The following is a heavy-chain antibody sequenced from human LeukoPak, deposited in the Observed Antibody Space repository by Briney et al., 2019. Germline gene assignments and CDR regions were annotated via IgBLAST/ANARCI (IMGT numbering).Heavy chain of an antibody. J-gene: IGHJ4*02. Sequence: GSLRLSCAASGFTFSSYWMTWVRQAPGKGLEWVANIKEDGSEKYYVDSVKGRFTISRDNAKNSLYLQMNSLRAEDTALYYCARGGGTFDYWGQGTLVTVSS. CDR1: GFTFSSYW. CDR3: ARGGGTFDY. V-gene: IGHV3-7*04. CDR2: IKEDGSEK. D-gene: IGHD1-1*01.